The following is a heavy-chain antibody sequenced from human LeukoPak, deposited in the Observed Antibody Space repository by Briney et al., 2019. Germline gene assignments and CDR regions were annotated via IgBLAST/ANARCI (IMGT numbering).Heavy chain of an antibody. Sequence: GGSLRLSCAASGFTFTDYWMTWVRQVPGKGLEWVANIHKARTESYYVDSVKGRFAISRDNAKNSLYLQLSSLRVDDTAVYYCARVGTWELQRVFEYWGQGTLVTVSS. CDR1: GFTFTDYW. V-gene: IGHV3-7*01. CDR3: ARVGTWELQRVFEY. D-gene: IGHD1-26*01. CDR2: IHKARTES. J-gene: IGHJ4*02.